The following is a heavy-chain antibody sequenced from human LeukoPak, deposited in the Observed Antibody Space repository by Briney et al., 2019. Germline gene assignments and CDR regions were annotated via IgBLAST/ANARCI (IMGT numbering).Heavy chain of an antibody. CDR1: GYTFTGYY. Sequence: ASVKVSCKASGYTFTGYYMHWVRQAPGQGLEWMGWINPNSGGTNYAQKFQGRVTMTRDTSISTAYMELSRLRSDDMAVYYCARDFGSGGWYSGSVWFDPWGQGTLVTVSS. J-gene: IGHJ5*02. V-gene: IGHV1-2*02. CDR3: ARDFGSGGWYSGSVWFDP. CDR2: INPNSGGT. D-gene: IGHD6-19*01.